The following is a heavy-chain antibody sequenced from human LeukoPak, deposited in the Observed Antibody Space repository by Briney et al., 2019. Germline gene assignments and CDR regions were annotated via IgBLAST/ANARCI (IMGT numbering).Heavy chain of an antibody. CDR3: ARQLGPRGYYYYMDV. CDR2: IYPGDSYT. V-gene: IGHV5-51*01. J-gene: IGHJ6*03. D-gene: IGHD3-16*01. Sequence: GESLKISCKGSGYSFTSYWIGWVRQMPGKGLEWMGIIYPGDSYTRYSPSFQGQVTISADKSISTAYLQWSSLKASDTAMYYCARQLGPRGYYYYMDVWGKGTTVTVSS. CDR1: GYSFTSYW.